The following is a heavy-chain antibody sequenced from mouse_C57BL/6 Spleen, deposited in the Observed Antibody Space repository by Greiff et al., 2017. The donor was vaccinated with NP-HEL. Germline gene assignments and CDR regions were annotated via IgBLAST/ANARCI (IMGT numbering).Heavy chain of an antibody. Sequence: QVQLQQSGPELVKPGASVKISCKASGYAFRSSWMNWVKQRPGKGLEWIGRISPGDGDTNYNGKFKGKATLTADKSSSTAYMQLSSLTSEDSAVYFCARCVYYDYDEAHYYAMDYWGQGTSVTVSS. D-gene: IGHD2-4*01. J-gene: IGHJ4*01. V-gene: IGHV1-82*01. CDR2: ISPGDGDT. CDR1: GYAFRSSW. CDR3: ARCVYYDYDEAHYYAMDY.